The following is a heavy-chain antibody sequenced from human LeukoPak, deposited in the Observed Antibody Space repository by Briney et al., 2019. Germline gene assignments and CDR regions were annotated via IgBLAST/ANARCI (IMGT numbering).Heavy chain of an antibody. Sequence: PSQTLSLTCTVSGVSVSSGRYYWSWIRQPAGKGLEWIGRIYTRGRTNYNPSLKSRVTISVDTSKNQFSLNLTSVTAADTAVYYCATDGMVRGPDAWFDSWGQGTLVTVSS. CDR2: IYTRGRT. CDR1: GVSVSSGRYY. D-gene: IGHD3-10*01. V-gene: IGHV4-61*02. J-gene: IGHJ5*01. CDR3: ATDGMVRGPDAWFDS.